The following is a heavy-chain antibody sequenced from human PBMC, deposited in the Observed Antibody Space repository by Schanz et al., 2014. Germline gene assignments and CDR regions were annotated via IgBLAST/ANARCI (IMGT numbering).Heavy chain of an antibody. V-gene: IGHV1-46*01. J-gene: IGHJ5*02. Sequence: VQLEQSGAEVKKPGSSVKVSCKASGGTFSSFGINWVRQAPGQGLEWVGIINPSEGGTSFPQKFKDRLTMTRYTSTSTFYMELSSLRSEDTAVYYCARGRGCTGGSCYSWFDLWGQGTLVTVSS. CDR1: GGTFSSFG. D-gene: IGHD2-15*01. CDR3: ARGRGCTGGSCYSWFDL. CDR2: INPSEGGT.